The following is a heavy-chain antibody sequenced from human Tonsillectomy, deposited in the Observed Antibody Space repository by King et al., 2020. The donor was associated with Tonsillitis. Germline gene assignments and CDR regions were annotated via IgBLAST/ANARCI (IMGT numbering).Heavy chain of an antibody. D-gene: IGHD2-2*02. CDR1: GYTFTSYA. J-gene: IGHJ6*02. V-gene: IGHV1-3*01. CDR2: INAGNGNT. CDR3: ASPVHHVYCSSTSCYMYYYYGMDV. Sequence: QLVQSGAEVKKPGASVKVSCKASGYTFTSYAMHWVRQAPGQRLEWMGWINAGNGNTKYSQKFQGRVTITRDTSASTAYMELSSLRSEDTAVYYCASPVHHVYCSSTSCYMYYYYGMDVWGQGTTVTVSS.